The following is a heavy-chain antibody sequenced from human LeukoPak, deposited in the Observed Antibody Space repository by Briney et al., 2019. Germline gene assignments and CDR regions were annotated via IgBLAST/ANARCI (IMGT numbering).Heavy chain of an antibody. CDR1: GFTFTSYA. V-gene: IGHV3-23*01. D-gene: IGHD2-2*01. CDR2: ISGSGGST. J-gene: IGHJ4*02. CDR3: AKRYCSSTSCSFFDF. Sequence: QSGGSLRLSCAASGFTFTSYAMSWVRQAPGKGLEWVSAISGSGGSTYYADSVKGRFTISRDNSKNTLYVQMNSLRAEDTAVYYCAKRYCSSTSCSFFDFWGQGTLVTVSS.